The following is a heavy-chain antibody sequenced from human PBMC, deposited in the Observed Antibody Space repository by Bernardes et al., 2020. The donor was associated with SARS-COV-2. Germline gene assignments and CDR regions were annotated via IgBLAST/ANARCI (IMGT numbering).Heavy chain of an antibody. V-gene: IGHV1-24*01. CDR2: FDPEDGET. J-gene: IGHJ4*02. CDR3: ATVVQYDYVWGSYRFDY. CDR1: GYTLTALS. Sequence: ASVKVSCKVSGYTLTALSMHWVRQAPGKGLEWMGGFDPEDGETIYAQKFQGRVTMTEDTSTDTAYMELSSLRSEDTAVYYCATVVQYDYVWGSYRFDYWGQGTLVTVSS. D-gene: IGHD3-16*02.